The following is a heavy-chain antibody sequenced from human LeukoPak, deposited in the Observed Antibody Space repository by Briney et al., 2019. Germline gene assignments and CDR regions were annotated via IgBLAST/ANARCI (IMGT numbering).Heavy chain of an antibody. D-gene: IGHD1-26*01. CDR2: IRYDGSNK. CDR1: GFTFSSYG. J-gene: IGHJ6*04. V-gene: IGHV3-30*02. CDR3: AKRVGRGALMDV. Sequence: PGGSLRLSCAASGFTFSSYGMHWVRQAPGKGLEWVAFIRYDGSNKYCADSVKGRFTISRDNSKNTLYLQMNSLRAEDTAVYYCAKRVGRGALMDVWGKGTTVTVSS.